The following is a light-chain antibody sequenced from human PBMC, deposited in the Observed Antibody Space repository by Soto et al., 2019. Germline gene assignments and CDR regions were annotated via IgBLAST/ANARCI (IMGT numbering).Light chain of an antibody. CDR3: SSYTSSSTL. CDR2: DVS. CDR1: SSDVGGYNY. V-gene: IGLV2-14*01. J-gene: IGLJ1*01. Sequence: QSVLTQPASVSGSPGQSITISCTGTSSDVGGYNYVSWYQQHPGNAPKLMIYDVSNRPSGVSNRFSGSKSGNTASLTSSGLQAEDEADYYCSSYTSSSTLFGTGTKLTVL.